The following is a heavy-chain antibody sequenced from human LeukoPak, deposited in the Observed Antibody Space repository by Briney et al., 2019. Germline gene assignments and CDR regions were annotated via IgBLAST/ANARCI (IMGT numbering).Heavy chain of an antibody. CDR2: IYTSGST. V-gene: IGHV4-4*07. J-gene: IGHJ6*02. CDR3: ARLMIPDILTGYYYDGMDV. D-gene: IGHD3-9*01. Sequence: SETLSLTCPASGGSISSYYWSWIRQLAGKGLEWIGRIYTSGSTNYNHSLKSRVTMSVDTSKTQSSRKLNSVAGAHTAVYYCARLMIPDILTGYYYDGMDVWGQGTTVTVPS. CDR1: GGSISSYY.